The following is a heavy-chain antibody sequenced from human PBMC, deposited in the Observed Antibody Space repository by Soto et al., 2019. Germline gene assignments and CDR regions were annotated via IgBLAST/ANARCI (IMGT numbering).Heavy chain of an antibody. CDR1: GVTLNNVW. Sequence: GGPLRLSCAVSGVTLNNVWMNWVRQAPGKGPEWVGRVKSETDGGTTDYAAPVKGRFTISRDDSENTLYLQMDSLKTEDTAIYYCSHGYYQYFESWGQGTLVTVSS. V-gene: IGHV3-15*07. CDR2: VKSETDGGTT. D-gene: IGHD5-18*01. J-gene: IGHJ4*02. CDR3: SHGYYQYFES.